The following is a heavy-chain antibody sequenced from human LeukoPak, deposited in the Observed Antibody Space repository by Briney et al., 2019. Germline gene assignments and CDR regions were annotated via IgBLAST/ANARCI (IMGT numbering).Heavy chain of an antibody. CDR2: IYYSGST. CDR1: GGSISSSSYY. J-gene: IGHJ4*02. Sequence: SETLSLTCTVSGGSISSSSYYWGWIRQPPGKGLEWIGSIYYSGSTYYNPSLKSRVTISVDTSKNQFSLKLSSVTAADTAVYYCARSEDGYSSSWYVRRTRHSDYWGQGTLVTVSS. V-gene: IGHV4-39*01. D-gene: IGHD6-13*01. CDR3: ARSEDGYSSSWYVRRTRHSDY.